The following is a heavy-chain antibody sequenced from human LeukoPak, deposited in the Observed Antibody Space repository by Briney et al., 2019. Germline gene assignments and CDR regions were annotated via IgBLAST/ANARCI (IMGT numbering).Heavy chain of an antibody. CDR2: ITGDGYST. J-gene: IGHJ4*02. Sequence: GGSLRLSCAASGLTFSNYAMSWVRQVAGKGLEWVSLITGDGYSTYYADSVKGRFTVSRDNPKNTLFLQMNRLRVEDTAIYYCAHIYYLGSASYGDYWGQGTLVTVTS. CDR1: GLTFSNYA. D-gene: IGHD3-10*01. CDR3: AHIYYLGSASYGDY. V-gene: IGHV3-23*01.